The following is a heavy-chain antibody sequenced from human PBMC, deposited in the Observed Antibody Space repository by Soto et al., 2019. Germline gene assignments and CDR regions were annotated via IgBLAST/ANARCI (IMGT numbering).Heavy chain of an antibody. CDR1: GFSLSTSGMC. CDR2: IDWDDDK. CDR3: ARSTYYDILTGYPPPGFEP. D-gene: IGHD3-9*01. V-gene: IGHV2-70*01. J-gene: IGHJ5*02. Sequence: GPTLVNPTQTRTLTCTFSGFSLSTSGMCVSWIRQPPGKALEWLALIDWDDDKYHSTSLKTRLTISKDTSKNQVVLTMTNMDTVDTATYYCARSTYYDILTGYPPPGFEPWGQGTLVTVSS.